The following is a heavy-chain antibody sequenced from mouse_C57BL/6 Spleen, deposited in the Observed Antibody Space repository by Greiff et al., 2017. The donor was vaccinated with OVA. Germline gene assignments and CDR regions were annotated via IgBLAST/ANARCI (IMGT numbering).Heavy chain of an antibody. CDR3: ARSGYGSSDWYFDV. CDR2: INPNNGGT. V-gene: IGHV1-18*01. D-gene: IGHD1-1*01. Sequence: VQLKESGPELVKPGASVKIPCKASGYTFTDYNMDWVKQSHGKSLERIGDINPNNGGTIYNQKFKGKATLTVDKSSSTAYMELRSLTSEDTAVYYCARSGYGSSDWYFDVWGTGTTVTVSS. CDR1: GYTFTDYN. J-gene: IGHJ1*03.